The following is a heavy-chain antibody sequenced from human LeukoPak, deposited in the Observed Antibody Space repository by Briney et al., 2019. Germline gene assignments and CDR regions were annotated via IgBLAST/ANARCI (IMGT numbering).Heavy chain of an antibody. V-gene: IGHV3-9*01. CDR3: AKDMELAVAGIGDY. Sequence: SGGSLRLSCAASGFTFDDYAMHWVRQAPGKGLEWVSGISWNSGSIGYADSVKGRFTISRDNVKNSLYLQMNSLRAEDTALYYCAKDMELAVAGIGDYWGQGTLVTVSS. J-gene: IGHJ4*02. CDR1: GFTFDDYA. D-gene: IGHD6-19*01. CDR2: ISWNSGSI.